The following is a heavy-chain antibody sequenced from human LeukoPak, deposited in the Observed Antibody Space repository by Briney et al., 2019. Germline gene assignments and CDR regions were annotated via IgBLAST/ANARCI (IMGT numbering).Heavy chain of an antibody. V-gene: IGHV1-8*01. J-gene: IGHJ4*02. CDR3: ARGATTDYSLDY. D-gene: IGHD4-11*01. Sequence: ASVKVSCKASGYTFTSYDINWVRQATGQGLEWMGWMNPNSGNTGYAQKFQGRVTMTRNTSISTAYMELSSLRSEDTAVYYCARGATTDYSLDYRGQGTLVTVSS. CDR2: MNPNSGNT. CDR1: GYTFTSYD.